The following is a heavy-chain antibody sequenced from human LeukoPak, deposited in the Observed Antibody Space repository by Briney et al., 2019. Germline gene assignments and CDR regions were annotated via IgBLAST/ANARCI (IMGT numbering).Heavy chain of an antibody. D-gene: IGHD7-27*01. J-gene: IGHJ6*02. Sequence: GGSLRLSCAASGFTFSSYGMHWVRQAPGKGLEWVAFIRYDGSNKYYADSVKGRSTISRDNSKNTLYLQMNSLRAEDTAVYYCAKGLAYWGSNYYYYGMDVWGQRTTVTVSS. CDR1: GFTFSSYG. V-gene: IGHV3-30*02. CDR2: IRYDGSNK. CDR3: AKGLAYWGSNYYYYGMDV.